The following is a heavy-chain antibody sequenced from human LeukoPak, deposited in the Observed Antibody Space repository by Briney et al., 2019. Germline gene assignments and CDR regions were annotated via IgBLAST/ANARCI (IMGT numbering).Heavy chain of an antibody. V-gene: IGHV3-53*01. CDR2: IYSGGST. J-gene: IGHJ3*02. D-gene: IGHD1-26*01. Sequence: AGGSLRLSCAVSGFTVSSNYMSWVRQAPGKGLEWVSVIYSGGSTYYADSVKGRFTISRDNSKNTLYLQMNSLRAEDTAVYYCARAIVGATDDAFDIWGQGTMVTVSS. CDR3: ARAIVGATDDAFDI. CDR1: GFTVSSNY.